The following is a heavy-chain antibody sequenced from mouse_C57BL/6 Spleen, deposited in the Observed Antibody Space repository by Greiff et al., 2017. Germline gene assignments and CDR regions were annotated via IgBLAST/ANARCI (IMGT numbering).Heavy chain of an antibody. D-gene: IGHD1-1*01. CDR3: AREDYYYGSSYSWFAY. J-gene: IGHJ3*01. V-gene: IGHV5-17*01. CDR2: ISSGSSTI. CDR1: GFTFSDYG. Sequence: EVQGVESGGGLVKPGGSLKLSCAASGFTFSDYGMHWVRQAPEKGLEWVAYISSGSSTIYYADTVKGRFTISRDNAKNTLFLQMTSLRSEDTAMYYCAREDYYYGSSYSWFAYWGQGTLVTVSA.